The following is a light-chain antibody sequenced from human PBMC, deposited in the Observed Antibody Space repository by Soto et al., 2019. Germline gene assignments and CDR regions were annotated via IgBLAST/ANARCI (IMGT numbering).Light chain of an antibody. CDR2: DAS. CDR3: QQYDNLPLT. V-gene: IGKV1-33*01. J-gene: IGKJ4*01. Sequence: DIQMTQSPSSLSASVGDRVTITCQASQDIKNYLNWYQQKSGKAPKLLIYDASDLETGVPSRVSGSGSGTDFTFTINSLQTEDIATYYCQQYDNLPLTFGGGTKADIK. CDR1: QDIKNY.